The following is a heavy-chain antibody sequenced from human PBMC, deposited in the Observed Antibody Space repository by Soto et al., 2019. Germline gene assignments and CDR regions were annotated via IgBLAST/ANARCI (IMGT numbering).Heavy chain of an antibody. D-gene: IGHD2-2*01. Sequence: TSETLSLTCTVSGGSISSYYWSWIRQPPGKGLEWIGYLYYSGSTNYNTSLKSRVTISVDTSKNQFSLKLSSVTAADTAVYYCARFGTGGSSYAYGDYYYYYGMDVWGQGTTVTVSS. J-gene: IGHJ6*02. CDR1: GGSISSYY. V-gene: IGHV4-59*01. CDR3: ARFGTGGSSYAYGDYYYYYGMDV. CDR2: LYYSGST.